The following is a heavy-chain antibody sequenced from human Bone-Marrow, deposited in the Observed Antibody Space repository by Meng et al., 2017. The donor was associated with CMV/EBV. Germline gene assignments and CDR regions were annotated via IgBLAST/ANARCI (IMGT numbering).Heavy chain of an antibody. V-gene: IGHV4-34*01. CDR3: ARGPWGLLYYFDY. CDR2: INHSGST. J-gene: IGHJ4*02. D-gene: IGHD2-21*02. Sequence: SETLSLTCAVYGGSFSGYYWSWIRQPPGKGLEWIGEINHSGSTNYNPSLKSRVTISVDTSKNQFSLKLSSVTAADTVVYYCARGPWGLLYYFDYWGQGTLVTVSS. CDR1: GGSFSGYY.